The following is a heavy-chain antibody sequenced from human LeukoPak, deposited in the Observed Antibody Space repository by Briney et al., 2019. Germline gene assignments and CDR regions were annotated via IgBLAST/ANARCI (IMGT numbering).Heavy chain of an antibody. Sequence: GSLELSCAASGFTFSSYSMNWVRQAPGKGLEWVSSISASSTYIYYADSVKGRFTISRDNAKNSLYLQMNSLRAEDTAVYYCASPLTTVKVNYWGQGTLVTVSS. J-gene: IGHJ4*02. V-gene: IGHV3-21*01. CDR2: ISASSTYI. CDR1: GFTFSSYS. CDR3: ASPLTTVKVNY. D-gene: IGHD4-11*01.